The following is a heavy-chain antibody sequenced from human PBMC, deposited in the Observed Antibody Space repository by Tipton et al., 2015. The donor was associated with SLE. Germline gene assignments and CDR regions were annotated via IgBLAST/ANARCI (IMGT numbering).Heavy chain of an antibody. Sequence: TLSLTCTVSGGSISSHYWSWIRQPPGKGLEWIGYIYYSGSTNYNPSLKSRVTISVDTSKNQFSLKLSSVTAADTAVYYCARGTPYWYCDLWGRGTLVTVSS. CDR1: GGSISSHY. J-gene: IGHJ2*01. V-gene: IGHV4-59*11. CDR2: IYYSGST. CDR3: ARGTPYWYCDL.